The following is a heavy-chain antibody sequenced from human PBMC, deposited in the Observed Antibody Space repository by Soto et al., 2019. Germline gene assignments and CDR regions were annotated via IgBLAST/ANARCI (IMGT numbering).Heavy chain of an antibody. CDR3: ARHAYCGGDCYSAGRWFDP. CDR1: GGSISSSSYY. D-gene: IGHD2-21*02. Sequence: SETLSLTCTVSGGSISSSSYYWGWIRQPPGKGLEWIGSIYYSGSTYFNPSLKSRVTISVDTSKNQFSLKLSSVTAADTAVYYCARHAYCGGDCYSAGRWFDPWGQGTLVTVSS. J-gene: IGHJ5*02. V-gene: IGHV4-39*01. CDR2: IYYSGST.